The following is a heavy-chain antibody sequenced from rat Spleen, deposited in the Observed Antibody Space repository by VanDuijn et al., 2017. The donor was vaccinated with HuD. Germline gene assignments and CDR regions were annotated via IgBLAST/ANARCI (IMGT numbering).Heavy chain of an antibody. CDR3: ARGRYNSKWFSF. V-gene: IGHV5S23*01. CDR2: ISSGGGGI. J-gene: IGHJ3*01. D-gene: IGHD4-3*01. Sequence: EVQLVESGGGLVQPGRSLKLSCAASGFTFRGYAMAWVRQAPKKVLEWVAYISSGGGGIYYPDSVQGRFTISRHNAKSTLYLQMDSLRSEDTATYYCARGRYNSKWFSFWSQCTLVAVSS. CDR1: GFTFRGYA.